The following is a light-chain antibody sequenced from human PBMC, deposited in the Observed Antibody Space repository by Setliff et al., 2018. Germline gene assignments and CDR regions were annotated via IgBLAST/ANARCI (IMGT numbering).Light chain of an antibody. Sequence: QSALTQPAAVSGPPGQSIAISCAGSNSDVGGYNYVSWYQQHPNKAPKLIIYEVTKRPSGVSDRFSGSKSGNTASLTISGLQADDEADYYCLSYTSETTHALFAGGTK. CDR3: LSYTSETTHAL. J-gene: IGLJ2*01. CDR2: EVT. V-gene: IGLV2-14*01. CDR1: NSDVGGYNY.